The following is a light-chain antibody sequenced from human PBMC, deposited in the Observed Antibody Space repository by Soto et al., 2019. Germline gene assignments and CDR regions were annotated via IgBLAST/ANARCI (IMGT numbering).Light chain of an antibody. J-gene: IGLJ2*01. CDR2: SNN. CDR3: AAWDDSLNGMV. CDR1: SSNIGSNT. Sequence: QSVLTQPSSASGTPGQRVTISCSGSSSNIGSNTVNWYQQLPGTAPKLLIYSNNQRPSGVPDRFSGSKSGTSASLAISGLQSEVEADYYCAAWDDSLNGMVFGGGTKVTVL. V-gene: IGLV1-44*01.